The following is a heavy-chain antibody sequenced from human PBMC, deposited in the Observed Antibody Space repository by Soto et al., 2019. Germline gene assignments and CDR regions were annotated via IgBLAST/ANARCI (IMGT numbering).Heavy chain of an antibody. CDR2: INWNGGST. Sequence: GGSLRLSCAASGFTFDDYGMSWVRQAPGKGLEWVSGINWNGGSTGYADSVKGRFTISRDNAKNSLYLQMNSLRAEDTALYYCARVQPNTAMVRNWFDPWGQGTLVTVSS. J-gene: IGHJ5*02. CDR1: GFTFDDYG. D-gene: IGHD5-18*01. CDR3: ARVQPNTAMVRNWFDP. V-gene: IGHV3-20*04.